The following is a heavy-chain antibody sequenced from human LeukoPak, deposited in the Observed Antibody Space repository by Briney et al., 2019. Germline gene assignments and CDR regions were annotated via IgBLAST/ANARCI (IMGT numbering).Heavy chain of an antibody. J-gene: IGHJ5*02. CDR3: ARDVGTTYYYGSGSRGWFDP. CDR2: INPNSGGT. D-gene: IGHD3-10*01. CDR1: GYTFTGYY. Sequence: ASVKVSCKASGYTFTGYYMHWVRQAPGQGLEWMGWINPNSGGTNYAQKFQGWVTMTRDTSISTAYMELSRLRSDDTAVYYCARDVGTTYYYGSGSRGWFDPWGQGTLVTVPS. V-gene: IGHV1-2*04.